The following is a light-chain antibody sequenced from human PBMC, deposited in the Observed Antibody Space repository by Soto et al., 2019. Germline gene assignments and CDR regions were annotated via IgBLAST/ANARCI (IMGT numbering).Light chain of an antibody. V-gene: IGKV1-5*03. CDR3: QQYNSYSWT. CDR2: KAY. CDR1: QSLNNW. Sequence: DIQMTQSPSTLSASVGDRVTITCRASQSLNNWLAWYQQKPGKAPKLLIYKAYSLESGVPSRFSRSGSGTEFTLTISSLQHDDFATYYCQQYNSYSWTFVQGTKVDIK. J-gene: IGKJ1*01.